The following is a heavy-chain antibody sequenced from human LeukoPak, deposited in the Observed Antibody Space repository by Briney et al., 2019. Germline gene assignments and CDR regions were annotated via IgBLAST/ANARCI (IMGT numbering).Heavy chain of an antibody. D-gene: IGHD6-19*01. Sequence: PGGSLRLSCAASGFTFSDYYMSWVRQAPGKGLEWVSYISSSGSTIYYADSVKGRFTISRDNAENSLYLQMNSLRAEDTAVYYCARVSSGWSYFDYWGQGTLVTVSS. CDR2: ISSSGSTI. J-gene: IGHJ4*02. CDR1: GFTFSDYY. V-gene: IGHV3-11*04. CDR3: ARVSSGWSYFDY.